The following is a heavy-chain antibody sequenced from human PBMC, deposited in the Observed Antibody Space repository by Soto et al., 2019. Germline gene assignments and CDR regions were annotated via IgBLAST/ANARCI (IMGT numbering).Heavy chain of an antibody. D-gene: IGHD3-10*02. J-gene: IGHJ4*02. CDR2: IVVGSGNT. V-gene: IGHV1-58*02. CDR3: AAVRPLTMSPGDYFDY. Sequence: SVKVSCKASGFTFTSSAMQWVRQARGQRLEWIGWIVVGSGNTNYAQKFQERVTITRDMSTSTAYMELSSLRSEDTAVYYCAAVRPLTMSPGDYFDYWGQGTLVTVSS. CDR1: GFTFTSSA.